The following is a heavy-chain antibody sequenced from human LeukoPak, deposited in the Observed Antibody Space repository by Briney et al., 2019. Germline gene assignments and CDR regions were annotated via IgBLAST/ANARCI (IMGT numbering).Heavy chain of an antibody. CDR1: GGSFSGYY. CDR2: INHSGST. V-gene: IGHV4-34*01. D-gene: IGHD2-2*01. J-gene: IGHJ4*02. Sequence: SETLSLTCAVYGGSFSGYYWSWIRQPPGKGVEWIGDINHSGSTNYNPSLKSRVTISVDTSKNQFSLKLSSVTAADTAVYYCASESSTSPFDYWGQGTLVTVSS. CDR3: ASESSTSPFDY.